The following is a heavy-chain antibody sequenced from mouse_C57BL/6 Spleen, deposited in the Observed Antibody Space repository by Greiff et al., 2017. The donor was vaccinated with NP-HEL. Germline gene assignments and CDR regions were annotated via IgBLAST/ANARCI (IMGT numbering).Heavy chain of an antibody. CDR3: ARSGYYYGSSPFDY. V-gene: IGHV1-72*01. CDR1: GYTFTSYW. Sequence: QVQLQQPGAELVKPGASVKLSCKASGYTFTSYWMHWVKQRPGRGLEWIGRIDPKSGGTKYNEKFKSKATLTVDKPSSTAYMQLSSLTSEDSAVYYCARSGYYYGSSPFDYWGQGTTLTVSS. D-gene: IGHD1-1*01. CDR2: IDPKSGGT. J-gene: IGHJ2*01.